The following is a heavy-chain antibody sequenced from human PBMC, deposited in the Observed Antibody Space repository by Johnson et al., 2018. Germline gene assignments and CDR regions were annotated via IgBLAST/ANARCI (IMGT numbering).Heavy chain of an antibody. V-gene: IGHV4-34*01. J-gene: IGHJ6*03. D-gene: IGHD6-13*01. CDR3: ASVMAAAGYYYYYYMDV. Sequence: QVQLQQGGAGLLEPSETLSLTCAVYGGSFSGYYWSWIRQPPGKGLEWIGEINHSGRTNYNPSLKSRVTISVDTSKNQFPLKLSPVTAADTAVYYCASVMAAAGYYYYYYMDVWGKGTTVTVSS. CDR1: GGSFSGYY. CDR2: INHSGRT.